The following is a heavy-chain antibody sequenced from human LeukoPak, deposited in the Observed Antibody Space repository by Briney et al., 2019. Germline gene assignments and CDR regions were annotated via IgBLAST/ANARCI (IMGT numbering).Heavy chain of an antibody. CDR3: ARHSSMVTWSLIGWFDP. J-gene: IGHJ5*02. Sequence: GESLKISCKGSGYSFTSYWIGWVRQMPGKGLEWMGIIYPGDSDTRYSPSFQGQVTISADKSISTAYLQWSSLKASDTAMYYCARHSSMVTWSLIGWFDPWGQGTLVTVSS. V-gene: IGHV5-51*01. CDR2: IYPGDSDT. D-gene: IGHD5-18*01. CDR1: GYSFTSYW.